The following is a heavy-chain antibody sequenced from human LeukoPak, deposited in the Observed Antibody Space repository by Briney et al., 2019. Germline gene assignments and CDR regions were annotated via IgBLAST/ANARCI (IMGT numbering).Heavy chain of an antibody. D-gene: IGHD1-26*01. J-gene: IGHJ6*02. V-gene: IGHV1-46*01. CDR3: ARDGFESLSNIPYLEAYSGSYSFGMDV. CDR2: IYPRDGST. CDR1: GYSFTSNY. Sequence: ASVKVSCKASGYSFTSNYIHWVRQAPGQGLEWMGMIYPRDGSTSYAQKFQGRVTVTRDTSTSTVHMELSGLRSEDTAVYYCARDGFESLSNIPYLEAYSGSYSFGMDVWGQGTTVTVSS.